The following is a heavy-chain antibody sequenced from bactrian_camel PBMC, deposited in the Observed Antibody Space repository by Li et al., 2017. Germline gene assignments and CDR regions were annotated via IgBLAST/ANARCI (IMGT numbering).Heavy chain of an antibody. V-gene: IGHV3S40*01. CDR1: GFPFSSYD. CDR2: INSRGGST. J-gene: IGHJ6*01. D-gene: IGHD4*01. CDR3: AASAIIATMPARSQVDFGF. Sequence: QLVESGGGTVQPGGSLRLSCVASGFPFSSYDMSWVRQAPGKGLEWVSGINSRGGSTYYADSVQGRFTISRDNAKNTLHLQMNSLKPEDTAVYACAASAIIATMPARSQVDFGFWGQGTQGTV.